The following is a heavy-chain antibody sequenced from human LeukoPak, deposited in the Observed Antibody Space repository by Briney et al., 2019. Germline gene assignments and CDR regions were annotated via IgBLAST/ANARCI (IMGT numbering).Heavy chain of an antibody. J-gene: IGHJ3*01. V-gene: IGHV3-53*01. D-gene: IGHD6-13*01. CDR2: IYSGGST. Sequence: PGGSLRLSCAASGFTVSSNYMSWVRQAPGKGLEWVSVIYSGGSTYYADSVKGRFTISRDNSKNTLFLRMNSLIAEDTAVYYCARVRAAAGSEAFDVWGQGTMVTVSS. CDR1: GFTVSSNY. CDR3: ARVRAAAGSEAFDV.